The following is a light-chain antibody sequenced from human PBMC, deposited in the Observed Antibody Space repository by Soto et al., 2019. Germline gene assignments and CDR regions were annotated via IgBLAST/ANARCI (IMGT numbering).Light chain of an antibody. V-gene: IGLV2-23*01. J-gene: IGLJ3*02. CDR2: EDN. CDR3: CSYAGSSTWV. CDR1: SSDVGSYNL. Sequence: QSVLTQPASVSGSPGQSITISCTGTSSDVGSYNLVSWYQQHPGTAPKLMIYEDNKRASGVSNRFSGSTSGITASLTISVLQAEDEADYYCCSYAGSSTWVFGGGTTLTVL.